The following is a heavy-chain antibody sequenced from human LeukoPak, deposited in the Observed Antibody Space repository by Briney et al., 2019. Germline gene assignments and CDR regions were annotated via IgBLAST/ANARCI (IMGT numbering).Heavy chain of an antibody. Sequence: GGSLRLSCAASGFTFSSYSMNWVRQAPGKGLEWVSSISSSSSYIYYADSVKGRFTISRDNAKNSLYLQMNSLRAEDTAVYYCARETYYYDSSGYYYPRGFDYWGQGTLVTVSS. D-gene: IGHD3-22*01. V-gene: IGHV3-21*01. CDR2: ISSSSSYI. CDR3: ARETYYYDSSGYYYPRGFDY. J-gene: IGHJ4*02. CDR1: GFTFSSYS.